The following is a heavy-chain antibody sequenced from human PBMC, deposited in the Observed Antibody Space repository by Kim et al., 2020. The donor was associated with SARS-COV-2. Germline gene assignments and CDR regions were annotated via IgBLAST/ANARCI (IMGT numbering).Heavy chain of an antibody. CDR3: ARRLDCSGATCYANDV. D-gene: IGHD2-15*01. Sequence: GGSLRLSCAASRFSFRDYYMSWVRQAPGKGLDWVSYISSTGDYTNYADSVKGRFTISRDNAKNSLNLQMNSLRADDTAVYYCARRLDCSGATCYANDVWGQGTLVTVSS. V-gene: IGHV3-11*03. J-gene: IGHJ4*02. CDR1: RFSFRDYY. CDR2: ISSTGDYT.